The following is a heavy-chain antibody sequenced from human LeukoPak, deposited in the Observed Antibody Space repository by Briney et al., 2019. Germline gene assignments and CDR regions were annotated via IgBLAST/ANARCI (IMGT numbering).Heavy chain of an antibody. D-gene: IGHD4-11*01. J-gene: IGHJ4*02. CDR3: AKGFSTTESALDY. V-gene: IGHV3-21*01. CDR2: ISSSSSYI. Sequence: GGSLRLSCAASGFTFSSYSMNWVRQAPGKGLEWVSSISSSSSYIYYADSVKGRCTISRDNSKNTVYLQMNSLRPEDTAVYYCAKGFSTTESALDYWGQGTLVTVSS. CDR1: GFTFSSYS.